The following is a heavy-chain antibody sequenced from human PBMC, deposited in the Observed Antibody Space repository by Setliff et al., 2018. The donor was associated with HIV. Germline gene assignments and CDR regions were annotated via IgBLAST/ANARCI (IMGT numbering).Heavy chain of an antibody. D-gene: IGHD3-22*01. CDR3: AREDYYDSSGYAFEI. CDR2: IYASGRT. CDR1: GGSMTSSNYY. Sequence: LSLTCTVSGGSMTSSNYYWNWIRQPAGKGLEWIGRIYASGRTNYNPSLESRVTISLDTSKNQFSLKLNSVTAADTAVYYCAREDYYDSSGYAFEIWGQGTMVTVSS. V-gene: IGHV4-61*02. J-gene: IGHJ3*02.